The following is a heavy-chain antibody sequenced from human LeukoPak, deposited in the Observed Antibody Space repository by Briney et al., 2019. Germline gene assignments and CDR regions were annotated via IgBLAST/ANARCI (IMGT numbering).Heavy chain of an antibody. V-gene: IGHV3-48*03. Sequence: PGGSLRLSCAASGFTFSSYEMNWVRQAPGKGLEWVSYISSSGSTIYYADSVKGRFTISRDNAKNPLYLQMNSLRAEDTAVYYCAREYYGDLRYWGQGTLVTVSS. CDR3: AREYYGDLRY. D-gene: IGHD4-17*01. CDR2: ISSSGSTI. CDR1: GFTFSSYE. J-gene: IGHJ4*02.